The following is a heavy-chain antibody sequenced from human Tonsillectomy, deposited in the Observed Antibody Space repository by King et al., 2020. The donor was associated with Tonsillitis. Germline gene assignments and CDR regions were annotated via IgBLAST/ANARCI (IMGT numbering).Heavy chain of an antibody. V-gene: IGHV1-69*09. J-gene: IGHJ3*02. CDR3: ADLPGRSITMIVVDDAFDI. D-gene: IGHD3-22*01. CDR1: GGTFSSYA. CDR2: IIPILGIA. Sequence: QLVQSGAEVKKPGSSVKVSCKASGGTFSSYAISWVRQAPGQGLEWMGRIIPILGIANYAQKFQGRVTITADKSTSTAYMELSSLRSEDTAVYYCADLPGRSITMIVVDDAFDIWGQGTMVTVSS.